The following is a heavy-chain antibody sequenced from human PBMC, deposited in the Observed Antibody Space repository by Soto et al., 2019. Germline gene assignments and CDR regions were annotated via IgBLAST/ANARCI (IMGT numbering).Heavy chain of an antibody. V-gene: IGHV3-33*01. J-gene: IGHJ4*01. CDR1: GFTFSSYG. D-gene: IGHD6-13*01. CDR3: ARGSSNLVELDY. CDR2: IWYDGSNK. Sequence: QVQLVESGGGVVQPGRSLRLSCAASGFTFSSYGMHWVRQAPGKGLEWVAVIWYDGSNKYYADSVKGRFTISRDNSKNTLYLQMNSLRAEDTAVYYCARGSSNLVELDYWGHGTLVTVSS.